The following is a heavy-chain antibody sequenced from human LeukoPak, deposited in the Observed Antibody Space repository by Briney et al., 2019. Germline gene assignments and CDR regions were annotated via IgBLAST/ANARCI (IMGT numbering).Heavy chain of an antibody. D-gene: IGHD3-16*01. J-gene: IGHJ4*02. V-gene: IGHV3-20*04. CDR2: INWNGGST. CDR3: ARAGRDMITFGGVGYYFDY. Sequence: PGGSLRLSCAASGFTFNNYAMSWVRQAPGKGLEWVSGINWNGGSTGYADSVKGRFTISRDNAKNSLYLQMNSLRAEDTALYYCARAGRDMITFGGVGYYFDYWGQGTLVTVSS. CDR1: GFTFNNYA.